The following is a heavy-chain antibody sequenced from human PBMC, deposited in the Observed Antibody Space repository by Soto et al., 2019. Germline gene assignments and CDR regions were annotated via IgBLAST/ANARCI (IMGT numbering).Heavy chain of an antibody. J-gene: IGHJ6*02. CDR2: IFSSGTT. D-gene: IGHD3-16*01. CDR1: GDSSCSGNKY. CDR3: ARVPSPFDFYYAMDV. Sequence: SETQSLTCTVSGDSSCSGNKYWSWIRQAPGKGLEWIGYIFSSGTTYYNPSLKSRLTMSLDTSQNQFSLKLNSVTAADTAVYFCARVPSPFDFYYAMDVWGQGPTVTVS. V-gene: IGHV4-30-4*02.